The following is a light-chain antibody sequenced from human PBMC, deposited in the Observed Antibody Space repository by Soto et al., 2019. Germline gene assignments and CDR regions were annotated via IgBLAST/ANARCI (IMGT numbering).Light chain of an antibody. CDR1: SSDVGGYNY. J-gene: IGLJ1*01. Sequence: QSVLTQPASVSGSPGQSITISCTGTSSDVGGYNYVSWYQQYPGKAPKLMIYDVSSRPSGVSNRFSGSKSGNTASLTISGLQAEDEADYHCSSYTPSSTYVFGTGTKVTVL. V-gene: IGLV2-14*03. CDR2: DVS. CDR3: SSYTPSSTYV.